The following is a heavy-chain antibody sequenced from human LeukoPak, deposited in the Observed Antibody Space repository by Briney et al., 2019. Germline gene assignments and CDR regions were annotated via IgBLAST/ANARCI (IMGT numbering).Heavy chain of an antibody. CDR3: AREPQYYYDSSGYLRGAFDY. CDR2: ISAYNGNT. CDR1: GYTFTSYG. Sequence: ASVKVSCKASGYTFTSYGISWVRQAPGQGLEWMGWISAYNGNTNYAQTLQGRVPMTTDTSTSTAYMQLRSRRCDDTAVYYCAREPQYYYDSSGYLRGAFDYWGQGTLVTVSS. V-gene: IGHV1-18*01. D-gene: IGHD3-22*01. J-gene: IGHJ4*02.